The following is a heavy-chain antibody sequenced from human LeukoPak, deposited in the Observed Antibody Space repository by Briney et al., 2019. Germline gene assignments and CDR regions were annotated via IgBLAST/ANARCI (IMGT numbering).Heavy chain of an antibody. Sequence: PSETLSLTCTVSGGSISSYYWSWIRQPPGKGLEWIGYIYYSGSTNYNPSLKSRVTISVDTSKNQFSLKLSSVSAADTAVYYCARARNSGYDYLVDAFDIWGQGTMVTVSS. D-gene: IGHD5-12*01. CDR2: IYYSGST. CDR3: ARARNSGYDYLVDAFDI. J-gene: IGHJ3*02. CDR1: GGSISSYY. V-gene: IGHV4-59*01.